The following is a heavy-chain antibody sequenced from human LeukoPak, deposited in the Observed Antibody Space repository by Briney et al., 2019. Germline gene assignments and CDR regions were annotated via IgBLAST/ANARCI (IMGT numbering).Heavy chain of an antibody. D-gene: IGHD6-19*01. V-gene: IGHV1-2*02. Sequence: WASVQVSCKPSGYTFTDHYIHWERQAPGQGLEWMGWINPKSGATNYAQKFQGRVTMTRDTSISTVYMDLSRLTSDDTAVYYCARDSKYSSIDYWGQGTLVTVSS. CDR2: INPKSGAT. CDR3: ARDSKYSSIDY. CDR1: GYTFTDHY. J-gene: IGHJ4*02.